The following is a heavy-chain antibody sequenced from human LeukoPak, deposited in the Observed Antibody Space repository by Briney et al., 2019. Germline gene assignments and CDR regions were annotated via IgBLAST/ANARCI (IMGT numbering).Heavy chain of an antibody. Sequence: NPSETLSLTCTVSGGSVSSYYWSWIRQPPGKGLEWIGYIYYSGSTNYNPSLKSRVTISVDTSKNQFSLKLSSVTAADTAVYYCASLIAVAGIGSFDYWGQGTLVTVSS. CDR3: ASLIAVAGIGSFDY. D-gene: IGHD6-19*01. J-gene: IGHJ4*02. CDR1: GGSVSSYY. V-gene: IGHV4-59*02. CDR2: IYYSGST.